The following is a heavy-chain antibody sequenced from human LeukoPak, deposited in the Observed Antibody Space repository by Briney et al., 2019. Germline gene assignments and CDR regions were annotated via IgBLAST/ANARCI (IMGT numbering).Heavy chain of an antibody. V-gene: IGHV3-23*01. D-gene: IGHD6-19*01. CDR2: ISGSGGST. CDR1: GFTFSSYA. CDR3: TTLPWQWPRYYFDY. J-gene: IGHJ4*02. Sequence: PGGSLRLSFAASGFTFSSYAMSWVRQAPGKGLEWVSAISGSGGSTYYADSVKGRFTISRDNSKNTLYLQMNSLRAEDTAVYYCTTLPWQWPRYYFDYWGQGTLVTVSS.